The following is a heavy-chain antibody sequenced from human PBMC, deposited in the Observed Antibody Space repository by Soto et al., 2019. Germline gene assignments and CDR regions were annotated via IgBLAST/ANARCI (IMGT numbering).Heavy chain of an antibody. J-gene: IGHJ4*01. CDR3: ARDLPGTTVLNYFDY. D-gene: IGHD4-17*01. CDR2: IKQDGSEK. Sequence: GGSLRLSCAASGFTFSSYWMSWVRQAPGKGLEWVANIKQDGSEKYYVDSVKGRFTISRDNAKNSLYLQMNSLRAEDSAVYFCARDLPGTTVLNYFDYWGQGTLVTVSS. CDR1: GFTFSSYW. V-gene: IGHV3-7*01.